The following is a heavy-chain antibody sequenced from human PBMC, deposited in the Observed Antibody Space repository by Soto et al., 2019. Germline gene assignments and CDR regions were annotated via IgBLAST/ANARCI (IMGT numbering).Heavy chain of an antibody. J-gene: IGHJ4*02. Sequence: SVKVSCKASGFTFTSSAVQWVRQARGQRLEWIGWIVVGSGNTNYAQKLQGRVTMTTDTSTSTAYMELRSLRSDDTAVYYCARGGAAYYDSSGYYDLAYWGQGTLVTVSS. V-gene: IGHV1-58*01. D-gene: IGHD3-22*01. CDR2: IVVGSGNT. CDR1: GFTFTSSA. CDR3: ARGGAAYYDSSGYYDLAY.